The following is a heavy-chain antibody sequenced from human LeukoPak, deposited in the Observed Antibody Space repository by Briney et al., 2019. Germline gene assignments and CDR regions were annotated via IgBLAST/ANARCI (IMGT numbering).Heavy chain of an antibody. V-gene: IGHV4-61*08. D-gene: IGHD5-18*01. CDR2: VYYHGNT. Sequence: SETLSLTCTVSGDPISGYSDYKWTWIRQPPGKGLGWIGYVYYHGNTNYTPSLRSRVIISVDTSKNQFSLRLSSVTAADTAVYYCAREYSAFDYWGQGALVTVSS. CDR1: GDPISGYSDY. J-gene: IGHJ4*02. CDR3: AREYSAFDY.